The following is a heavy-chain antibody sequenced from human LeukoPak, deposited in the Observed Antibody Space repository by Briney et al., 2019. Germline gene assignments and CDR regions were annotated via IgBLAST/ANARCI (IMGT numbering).Heavy chain of an antibody. CDR3: AGTNWGSGYAFDI. CDR1: GFTFKSYA. CDR2: IWYDGSNK. V-gene: IGHV3-33*08. D-gene: IGHD7-27*01. Sequence: PGGSLRLSCSASGFTFKSYAMHWVRQAPGKGLEWVAVIWYDGSNKYYADSVKGRFTISRDKSKNTLYLQMNSLRAEDTAVYYCAGTNWGSGYAFDIWGQGTMVTVSS. J-gene: IGHJ3*02.